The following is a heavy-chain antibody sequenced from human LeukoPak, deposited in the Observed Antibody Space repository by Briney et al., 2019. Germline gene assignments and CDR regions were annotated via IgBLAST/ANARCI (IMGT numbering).Heavy chain of an antibody. J-gene: IGHJ4*02. CDR2: IKSKTDGGTT. CDR3: TTIDIPAETDY. CDR1: GFTFSNAW. V-gene: IGHV3-15*01. D-gene: IGHD3-16*02. Sequence: GGSLRLSRAASGFTFSNAWMSWVRQAPGKGLEWVGRIKSKTDGGTTDYAAPVKGRFTISRDDSKNTLYLQMNSLKTEDTAVYYCTTIDIPAETDYWGQGTLVTVSS.